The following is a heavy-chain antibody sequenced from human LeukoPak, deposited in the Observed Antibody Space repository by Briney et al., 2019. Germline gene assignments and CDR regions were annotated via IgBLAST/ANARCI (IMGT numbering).Heavy chain of an antibody. D-gene: IGHD1-1*01. Sequence: PGGSLRLSCAASGFTFSSYSMNWVRQAPGKGLEWVSSISSSSSYIYYADSVKGRFTISRDNAKNSLYLQMNSLRAEDTAVYYCARKGGRNWALIDAFDIWGQGTMVTVSS. V-gene: IGHV3-21*01. CDR3: ARKGGRNWALIDAFDI. J-gene: IGHJ3*02. CDR2: ISSSSSYI. CDR1: GFTFSSYS.